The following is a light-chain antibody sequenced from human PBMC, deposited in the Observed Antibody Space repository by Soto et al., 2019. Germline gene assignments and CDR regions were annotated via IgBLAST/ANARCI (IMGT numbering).Light chain of an antibody. CDR1: FSDVGGYDY. V-gene: IGLV2-14*01. CDR2: EVT. J-gene: IGLJ1*01. Sequence: QSALTQPASVSGSHGQSIAISCTGTFSDVGGYDYVSWYQQHPDKAPKLMIYEVTKRPSGVSNRFSGSKSGNTASLTISGLQPVDEADYYCSSNTSGSTRVFGSGTKLTVL. CDR3: SSNTSGSTRV.